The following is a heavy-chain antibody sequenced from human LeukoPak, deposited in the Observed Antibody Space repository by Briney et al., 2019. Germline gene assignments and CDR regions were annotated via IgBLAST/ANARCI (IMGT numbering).Heavy chain of an antibody. CDR2: IIPIFGIA. Sequence: GASVKVSCKASGGTFSSYAISWVRQAPGQGLEWMGRIIPIFGIANCAQKFQGRVTITADKSTSTAYMELSSLRSEDTAVYYCARSYCSGGSCYNYFDYWGQGTLVTVSS. J-gene: IGHJ4*02. D-gene: IGHD2-15*01. CDR3: ARSYCSGGSCYNYFDY. V-gene: IGHV1-69*04. CDR1: GGTFSSYA.